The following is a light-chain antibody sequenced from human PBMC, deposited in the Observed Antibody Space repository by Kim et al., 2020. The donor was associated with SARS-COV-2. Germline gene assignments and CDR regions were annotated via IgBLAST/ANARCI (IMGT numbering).Light chain of an antibody. CDR3: QQCKGAPWT. V-gene: IGKV1-27*01. Sequence: ESGGDRVTITCRASQGISNYLAWYQQKPGKVPKLLIYAASALRSGVPSRFSGSGSGTDFTLTITSLQPEDVAVYYCQQCKGAPWTFGHGTKVDIK. CDR1: QGISNY. J-gene: IGKJ1*01. CDR2: AAS.